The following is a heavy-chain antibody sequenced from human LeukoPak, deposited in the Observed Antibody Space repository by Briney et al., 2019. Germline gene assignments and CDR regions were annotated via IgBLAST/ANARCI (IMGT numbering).Heavy chain of an antibody. J-gene: IGHJ4*02. CDR2: INHSGST. D-gene: IGHD6-19*01. CDR1: GGSFSGYY. Sequence: SETLSLTCAVYGGSFSGYYWSWIRQPPGKGLEWIGEINHSGSTNYNPSLKSRVTISVDTSKNQFSLKLSSVTAADTAVYYCARLIAVAGSYYFDYWGQGTLVTVSS. CDR3: ARLIAVAGSYYFDY. V-gene: IGHV4-34*01.